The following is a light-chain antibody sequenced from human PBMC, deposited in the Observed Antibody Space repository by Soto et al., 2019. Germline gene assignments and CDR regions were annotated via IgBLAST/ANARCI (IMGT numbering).Light chain of an antibody. J-gene: IGKJ3*01. CDR3: HQRSNWPHIFT. CDR1: QSVSNY. CDR2: GAS. Sequence: EIVLTQSPATLSLSPGERATLSCRASQSVSNYLAWYQQKPGQAPRLLVYGASRRATGIPARFSGSGSGTDFTLTISSLEPEDFAVYYCHQRSNWPHIFTFGPGTKVEIK. V-gene: IGKV3-11*01.